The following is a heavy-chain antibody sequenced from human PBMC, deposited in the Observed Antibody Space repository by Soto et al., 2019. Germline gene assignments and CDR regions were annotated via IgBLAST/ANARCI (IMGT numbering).Heavy chain of an antibody. CDR2: ISGSGGST. Sequence: EVQLLESGGGLVQPGGSLRLSCVASGFTFSSYAMSWVRQAPGKGLEWVSAISGSGGSTYYADSVKGRFTISRDNSKNTLYLQMNSLRAEDTAVYYCAKGRGGAALRVNDFDYWGQGTLVTVSS. CDR1: GFTFSSYA. V-gene: IGHV3-23*01. D-gene: IGHD6-6*01. J-gene: IGHJ4*02. CDR3: AKGRGGAALRVNDFDY.